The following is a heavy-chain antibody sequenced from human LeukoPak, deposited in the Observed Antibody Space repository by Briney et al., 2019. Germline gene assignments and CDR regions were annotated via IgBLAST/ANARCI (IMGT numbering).Heavy chain of an antibody. V-gene: IGHV1-58*01. J-gene: IGHJ3*01. Sequence: SVKVSCTASGFTFTSSAVQWVRQARGQRLEWIGWIVVGSGNTNYAQKFQERVTITRDMSTSTVYMELSSLRSEDTAVYYCAAEGRPTVVTFRRGAVDLWGQGTMVTVSS. CDR1: GFTFTSSA. D-gene: IGHD4-23*01. CDR2: IVVGSGNT. CDR3: AAEGRPTVVTFRRGAVDL.